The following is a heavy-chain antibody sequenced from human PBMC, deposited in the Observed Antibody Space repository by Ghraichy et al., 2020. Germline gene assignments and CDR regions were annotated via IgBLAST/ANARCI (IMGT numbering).Heavy chain of an antibody. CDR2: IGNSGGYI. V-gene: IGHV3-21*06. J-gene: IGHJ6*03. D-gene: IGHD6-13*01. CDR1: GFNMSSYS. CDR3: AVLQQPPGVFHYYMDV. Sequence: SCAASGFNMSSYSMNWVRQAPGKGLEWVSYIGNSGGYIRYTDSVKGRFTISRDNAKSSLSLQMNSLRGDDTAVYYCAVLQQPPGVFHYYMDVWGRGTTVTVSS.